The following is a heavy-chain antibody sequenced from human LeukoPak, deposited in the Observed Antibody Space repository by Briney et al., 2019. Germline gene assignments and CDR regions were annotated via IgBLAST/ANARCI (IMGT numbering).Heavy chain of an antibody. Sequence: GSLRLSCAASGFTFSSYWMSWVRQAPGKGLEWVANIKQDGSEKYYVDSVKGRFSISRDNAKNSLYLQMNSLRAEDTAVYYCARVPYGSGTHFADYWGQGTLVTVSS. CDR3: ARVPYGSGTHFADY. D-gene: IGHD3-10*01. CDR1: GFTFSSYW. V-gene: IGHV3-7*03. CDR2: IKQDGSEK. J-gene: IGHJ4*02.